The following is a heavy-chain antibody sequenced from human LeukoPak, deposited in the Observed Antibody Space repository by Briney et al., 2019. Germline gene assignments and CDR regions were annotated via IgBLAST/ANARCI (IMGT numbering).Heavy chain of an antibody. Sequence: ASVKVSCKASGYTFTGYYMHWVRQAPGQGLEWTGWINPKSGGTNYAQKFQGSVTMTRDTSISTAYMELSRLRSDDTAVYYCARDSRIAARITYDYWGQGTLVTVSS. CDR3: ARDSRIAARITYDY. D-gene: IGHD6-6*01. V-gene: IGHV1-2*02. CDR2: INPKSGGT. J-gene: IGHJ4*02. CDR1: GYTFTGYY.